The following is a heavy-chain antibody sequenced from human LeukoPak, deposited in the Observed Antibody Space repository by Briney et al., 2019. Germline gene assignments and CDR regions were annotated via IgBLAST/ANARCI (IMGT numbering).Heavy chain of an antibody. Sequence: GGCLRLAWAASGFTFSNSAMSWVRQAPGEGREWVSAISESSSSTYYADSVKGRFSIGRDNSKNPLYLQLNSLRAEDTALYYCAKGLYCPSTSCSSRFDYWGQGPLVTVSS. D-gene: IGHD2-2*01. V-gene: IGHV3-23*01. J-gene: IGHJ4*02. CDR2: ISESSSST. CDR3: AKGLYCPSTSCSSRFDY. CDR1: GFTFSNSA.